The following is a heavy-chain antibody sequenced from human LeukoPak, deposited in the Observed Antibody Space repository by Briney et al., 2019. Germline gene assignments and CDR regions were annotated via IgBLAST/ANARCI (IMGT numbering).Heavy chain of an antibody. Sequence: SETLSLTCAVYGGSFSGYYWSWIRQPPGKGLEWIGEINHSGSTNYNPSLKSRVTISVDTSKNQFSLKLSSVTAADTAVYYCAREAFHRSGYYFGYWGQGTLVTVSS. V-gene: IGHV4-34*01. CDR2: INHSGST. D-gene: IGHD3-3*01. CDR3: AREAFHRSGYYFGY. CDR1: GGSFSGYY. J-gene: IGHJ4*02.